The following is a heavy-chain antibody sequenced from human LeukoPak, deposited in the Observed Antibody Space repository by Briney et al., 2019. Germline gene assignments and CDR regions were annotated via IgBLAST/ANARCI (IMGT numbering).Heavy chain of an antibody. V-gene: IGHV1-69*13. D-gene: IGHD3-10*01. CDR3: ARSLWFGGKYYYYYMDV. CDR1: GGTFSSYA. Sequence: SVRVSCKASGGTFSSYAISWVRQAPGQGLEWMGGIIPIFGTANYAQKFQGRVTITADESTSTAYMELSSLRSEDTAVYYCARSLWFGGKYYYYYMDVWGKGTTVTISS. CDR2: IIPIFGTA. J-gene: IGHJ6*03.